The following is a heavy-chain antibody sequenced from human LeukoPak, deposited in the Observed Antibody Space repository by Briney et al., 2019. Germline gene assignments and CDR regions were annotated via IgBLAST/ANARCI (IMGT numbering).Heavy chain of an antibody. CDR2: INHSGST. J-gene: IGHJ3*02. Sequence: SETLSLTCTVSGGSISSYYWSWIRQPPGKGLEWIGEINHSGSTNYNPSLKSRVTISVDTSKNQFSLKLSSVTAADTAVYYCAREPMIAFDIWGQGTMVTVSS. V-gene: IGHV4-34*01. D-gene: IGHD3-22*01. CDR3: AREPMIAFDI. CDR1: GGSISSYY.